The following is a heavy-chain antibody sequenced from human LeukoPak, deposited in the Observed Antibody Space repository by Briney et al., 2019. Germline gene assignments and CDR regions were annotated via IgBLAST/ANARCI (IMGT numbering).Heavy chain of an antibody. CDR1: GFTFSSYG. J-gene: IGHJ4*02. Sequence: GGSLRLSCAASGFTFSSYGMHWVRQAPGKGLEWVAFIRFDGSNKYYANSVKGRLTISRDNAKNSLYLQMNSLRAEDTAVYYCARTPTISTDWGQGTLLTVSS. V-gene: IGHV3-30*02. CDR3: ARTPTISTD. D-gene: IGHD3-3*01. CDR2: IRFDGSNK.